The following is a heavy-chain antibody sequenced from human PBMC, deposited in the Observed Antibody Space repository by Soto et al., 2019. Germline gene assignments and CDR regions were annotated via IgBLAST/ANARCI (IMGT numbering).Heavy chain of an antibody. CDR2: IRSKANSYAT. V-gene: IGHV3-73*02. J-gene: IGHJ6*02. CDR1: GFTFSGSV. CDR3: TSLTRSSSSWRYGMDV. D-gene: IGHD6-13*01. Sequence: EVQLVESGGGLVQPGGSLKLSCAASGFTFSGSVMHWVRQASGKGLEWVGRIRSKANSYATAYAASVKGRFTISRDDSKNTAYLQMNSLKTEDTAVYYCTSLTRSSSSWRYGMDVWGQGTTVTVSS.